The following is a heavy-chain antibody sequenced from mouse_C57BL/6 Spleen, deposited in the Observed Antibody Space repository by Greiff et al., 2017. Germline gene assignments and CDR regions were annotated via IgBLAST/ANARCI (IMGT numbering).Heavy chain of an antibody. V-gene: IGHV1-61*01. CDR2: IYPSDSET. Sequence: QVQLQQPGAELVRPGSSVKLSCKASGYTFTSYWMDWVKQRPGQGLEWIGNIYPSDSETHYNQKFKDKATLTVDKSSSTAYMQLSSLTSEDSAVYYCARGPFGYDYDGGYCDYWGQGTTLTVSS. J-gene: IGHJ2*01. CDR3: ARGPFGYDYDGGYCDY. D-gene: IGHD2-4*01. CDR1: GYTFTSYW.